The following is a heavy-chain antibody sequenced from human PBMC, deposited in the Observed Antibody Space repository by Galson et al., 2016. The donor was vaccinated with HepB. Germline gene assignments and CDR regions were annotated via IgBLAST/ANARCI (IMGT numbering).Heavy chain of an antibody. D-gene: IGHD6-19*01. J-gene: IGHJ4*02. CDR1: GFTFMRDV. Sequence: SLRLSCAASGFTFMRDVMSWVRQAPGKGLEWVSAINDYGGSTYYADSVKGRFTISRENSKNTLYLQMNSLRAEDTAVYNCAKDVAVAGHGEYFDYWGQGTLVTVSS. CDR2: INDYGGST. V-gene: IGHV3-23*01. CDR3: AKDVAVAGHGEYFDY.